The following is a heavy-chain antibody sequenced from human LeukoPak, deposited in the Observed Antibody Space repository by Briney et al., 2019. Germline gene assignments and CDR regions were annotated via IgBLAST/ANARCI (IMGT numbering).Heavy chain of an antibody. Sequence: SETLSLTCAVYGGSFSGYYWSWIRQPPGKGLEWIGEINHSGSTNYDPSLKSRVTISVDTSKNQFSLKLSSVTAADTAVYYCARNGGATVTPGGYWGQGTLVTVS. CDR3: ARNGGATVTPGGY. CDR1: GGSFSGYY. D-gene: IGHD4-17*01. J-gene: IGHJ4*02. V-gene: IGHV4-34*01. CDR2: INHSGST.